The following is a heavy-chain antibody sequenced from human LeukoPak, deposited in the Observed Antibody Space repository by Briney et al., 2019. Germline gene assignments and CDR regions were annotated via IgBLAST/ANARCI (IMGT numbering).Heavy chain of an antibody. CDR2: ISYDGSNK. J-gene: IGHJ4*02. Sequence: QPGGSLRLSCAASGFTFSSYAMHWVRQAPGKGLEWVAVISYDGSNKYYADSVKGRFTISRDNSKNTLYLQMNSLRAEDTAVYYCARGSDIAADSHTDVDYWGQGTLVTVSS. CDR3: ARGSDIAADSHTDVDY. V-gene: IGHV3-30-3*01. D-gene: IGHD6-6*01. CDR1: GFTFSSYA.